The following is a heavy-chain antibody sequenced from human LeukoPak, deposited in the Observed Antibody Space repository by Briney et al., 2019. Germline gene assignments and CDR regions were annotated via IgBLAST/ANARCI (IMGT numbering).Heavy chain of an antibody. J-gene: IGHJ5*02. CDR1: GFTFSSYG. CDR2: IRYDGSNK. V-gene: IGHV3-30*02. CDR3: AKDDVYYYGSSGYLENWFDP. D-gene: IGHD3-22*01. Sequence: AGGSLRLSCAASGFTFSSYGMHWVRQAPGKGLEWVAFIRYDGSNKYYADSVKGRFSISRDNSKNTLYLQMNSLRAEDTAVYYCAKDDVYYYGSSGYLENWFDPWGQGTLVTVSS.